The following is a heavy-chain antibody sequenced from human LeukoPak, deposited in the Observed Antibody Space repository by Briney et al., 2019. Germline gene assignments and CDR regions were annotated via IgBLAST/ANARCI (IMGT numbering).Heavy chain of an antibody. Sequence: SVTVSCKASGGTFSSYAISWVRQAPGQGLEWMGRIIPILGIANYAQKFQGRVTITADKSTSTAYMELNSPRSEDTAVYYCARDSPIVGAAHWGQGTLVTVSS. CDR1: GGTFSSYA. CDR2: IIPILGIA. D-gene: IGHD1-26*01. V-gene: IGHV1-69*04. J-gene: IGHJ4*02. CDR3: ARDSPIVGAAH.